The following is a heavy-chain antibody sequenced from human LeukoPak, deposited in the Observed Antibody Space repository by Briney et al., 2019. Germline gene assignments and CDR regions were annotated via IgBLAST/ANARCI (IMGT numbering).Heavy chain of an antibody. CDR3: ARVGPTLYYFDY. CDR2: IYHSGST. V-gene: IGHV4-39*01. CDR1: GGSISSSSYY. J-gene: IGHJ4*02. Sequence: SETLSLTCTVSGGSISSSSYYWGWIRQPPGKGLEWIGSIYHSGSTYYNPSLKSRVTISVDTSKNQFSLKLSSVTAADTAVYYCARVGPTLYYFDYWGQGTLVTVSS. D-gene: IGHD1-26*01.